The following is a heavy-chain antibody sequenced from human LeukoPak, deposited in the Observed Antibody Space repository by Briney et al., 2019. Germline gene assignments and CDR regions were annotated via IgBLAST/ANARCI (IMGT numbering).Heavy chain of an antibody. CDR2: IYYSGST. CDR3: ARGVVVAAITGPDAFDI. D-gene: IGHD2-15*01. CDR1: GGSISSGDYY. J-gene: IGHJ3*02. Sequence: SETLSLTCTVSGGSISSGDYYWSWIRQPPGKGLEWIGYIYYSGSTNYNPSLKSRVTISVDTSKNQFSLKLSSVTAADTAVHYCARGVVVAAITGPDAFDIWGQGTMVTVSS. V-gene: IGHV4-61*08.